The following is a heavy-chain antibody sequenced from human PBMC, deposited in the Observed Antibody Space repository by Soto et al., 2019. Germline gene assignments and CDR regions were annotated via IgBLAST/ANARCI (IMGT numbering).Heavy chain of an antibody. Sequence: SETLSLTCNVSGGSIGGYYWNWIRQSPGRGLEWIGSILYSGNTNYNPSLSSRVTISVDPSKNQFSLKVHSVNAADTAIYYCAKSRGITGTTFNWFDSWGQGTQVTVSS. D-gene: IGHD1-20*01. J-gene: IGHJ5*01. CDR1: GGSIGGYY. V-gene: IGHV4-59*01. CDR3: AKSRGITGTTFNWFDS. CDR2: ILYSGNT.